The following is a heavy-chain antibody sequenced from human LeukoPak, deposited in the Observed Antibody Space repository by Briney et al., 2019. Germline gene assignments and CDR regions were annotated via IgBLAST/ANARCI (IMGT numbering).Heavy chain of an antibody. CDR2: IWYDGSNK. Sequence: PGRSLRLSCAASGFTFSSYGRHWVRQAPGKGLEWVAVIWYDGSNKYYADSVKGRFTLSRDNSKTTLYLQMNSLRAEDTAVYYCASDPTPPYDSSGYPDYWGQGTLVTVSS. J-gene: IGHJ4*02. D-gene: IGHD3-22*01. CDR3: ASDPTPPYDSSGYPDY. CDR1: GFTFSSYG. V-gene: IGHV3-33*01.